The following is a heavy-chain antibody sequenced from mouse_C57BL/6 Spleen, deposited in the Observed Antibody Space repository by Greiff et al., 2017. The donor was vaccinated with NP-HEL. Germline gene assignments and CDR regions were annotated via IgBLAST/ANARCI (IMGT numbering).Heavy chain of an antibody. D-gene: IGHD1-1*01. CDR1: GFTFSSYG. CDR2: ISSGGSYT. Sequence: EVKLVESGGDLVKPGGSLKLSCAASGFTFSSYGMSWVRQTPDKRLEWVATISSGGSYTYYPDSVKGRFTISRDNAKNTLYLQMSSLKSEDTAMYYCARQGITTVVAPFDYWGQGTTLTVSS. J-gene: IGHJ2*01. V-gene: IGHV5-6*01. CDR3: ARQGITTVVAPFDY.